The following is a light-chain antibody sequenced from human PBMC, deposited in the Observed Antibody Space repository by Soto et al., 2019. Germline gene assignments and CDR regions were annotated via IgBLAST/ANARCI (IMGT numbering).Light chain of an antibody. CDR1: QAIGDT. V-gene: IGKV3-20*01. CDR2: DTS. Sequence: EVVMRQSPATLSVSPGEGATLSCRASQAIGDTLAWYQHKPGQTPRLLIYDTSTRATGVPTRFSGSGSGTDVTLTISRLEPEDFAVYYCQQYGSSPRTFGQGTRLEIK. J-gene: IGKJ5*01. CDR3: QQYGSSPRT.